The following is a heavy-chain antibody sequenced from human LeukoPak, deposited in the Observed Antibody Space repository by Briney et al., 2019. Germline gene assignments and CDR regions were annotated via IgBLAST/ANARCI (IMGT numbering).Heavy chain of an antibody. Sequence: PSETLSLTCAVSGYSISSGYYWGWIRQPPGKGLEWIGSSYHSGSTYYNPSLKSRVTISVDTSKNQFSLKLSSVTAADTAVYYCARHPAGGTFIGYYMDVWGKGTTVTV. V-gene: IGHV4-38-2*01. J-gene: IGHJ6*03. CDR3: ARHPAGGTFIGYYMDV. CDR2: SYHSGST. D-gene: IGHD6-13*01. CDR1: GYSISSGYY.